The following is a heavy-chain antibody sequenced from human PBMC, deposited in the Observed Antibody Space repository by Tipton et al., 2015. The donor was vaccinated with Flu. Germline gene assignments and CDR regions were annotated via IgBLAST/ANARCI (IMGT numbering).Heavy chain of an antibody. Sequence: TLSLTCAVSGSSINSAYYWGWIRQPPGKGREWIGPIYQSGSAYYNTSLKTRVTVSLDMSKNQFSLHLSSVTAADTAVYYCVRMRPNCHSPDSWGQGTLVTVSS. CDR1: GSSINSAYY. CDR2: IYQSGSA. D-gene: IGHD2-15*01. J-gene: IGHJ5*02. V-gene: IGHV4-38-2*01. CDR3: VRMRPNCHSPDS.